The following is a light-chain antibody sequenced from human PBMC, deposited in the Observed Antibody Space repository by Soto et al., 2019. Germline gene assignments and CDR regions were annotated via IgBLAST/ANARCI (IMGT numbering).Light chain of an antibody. CDR1: QSVGSN. V-gene: IGKV3D-15*01. J-gene: IGKJ1*01. CDR2: GAS. Sequence: IVMTHSPVTLSVSPGESATLSCRASQSVGSNLAWYQQRPGQAPRLLIYGASTRATGIPVRFSGSGSGTEFTLTISSLQSEDFAVYYCQQYNNWPPFGQGTKVDIK. CDR3: QQYNNWPP.